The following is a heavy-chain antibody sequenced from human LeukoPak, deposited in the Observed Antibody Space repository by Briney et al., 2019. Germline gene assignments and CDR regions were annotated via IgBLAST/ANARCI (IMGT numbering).Heavy chain of an antibody. J-gene: IGHJ4*02. CDR3: AKGAYDYIEIAYFDS. CDR2: LIGSSGST. V-gene: IGHV3-23*01. Sequence: GGSLRLSCAASGFTSTNYAMNWVRQAPGKGLEWVSVLIGSSGSTDYADSVKGRFTISRDISKNTLFLQMNSLRAEDTAIYYCAKGAYDYIEIAYFDSWGEGTLVTVSS. CDR1: GFTSTNYA. D-gene: IGHD5-12*01.